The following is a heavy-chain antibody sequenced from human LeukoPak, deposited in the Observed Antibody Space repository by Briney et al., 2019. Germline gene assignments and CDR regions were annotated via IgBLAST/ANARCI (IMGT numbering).Heavy chain of an antibody. V-gene: IGHV3-23*01. CDR2: VSSSGSYT. Sequence: GGSLRLSCVASGFSLSNYIMSWVRQAPGKGLEWVSTVSSSGSYTYYADSVKGRFTISRDNSKNTLYLQMKSLRAEDTAVYYCAKGGGYEAQYYYYYLDVWGKGTTVTISS. J-gene: IGHJ6*03. D-gene: IGHD5-12*01. CDR1: GFSLSNYI. CDR3: AKGGGYEAQYYYYYLDV.